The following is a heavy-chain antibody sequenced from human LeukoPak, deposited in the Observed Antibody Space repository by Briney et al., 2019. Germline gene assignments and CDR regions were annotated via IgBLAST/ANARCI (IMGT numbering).Heavy chain of an antibody. V-gene: IGHV6-1*01. J-gene: IGHJ6*02. Sequence: SQTLSLTCAISGDSVSSNSAAWNWIRQSPSRGLEWLGRTYYRSRWYNDYAVSVKSRITINPDTSKNQFSLQLNSVTPEDTAVYYCARVGYSGAWTPFAMDVWGQGTTVIVSS. CDR3: ARVGYSGAWTPFAMDV. CDR2: TYYRSRWYN. D-gene: IGHD6-19*01. CDR1: GDSVSSNSAA.